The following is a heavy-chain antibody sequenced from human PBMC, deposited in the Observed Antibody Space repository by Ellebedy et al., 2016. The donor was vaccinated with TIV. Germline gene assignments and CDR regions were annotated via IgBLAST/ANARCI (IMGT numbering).Heavy chain of an antibody. J-gene: IGHJ4*02. Sequence: MPSETLSLTCAVSGASIGGYFWSWIRQPPGKGLEWIAYIHNGVTTSYNPSLKSRVTISLDTSKTQFALKLTSVTAADTAVYYCARLPHGSVFGYFDYWGQGTLVTVSS. CDR2: IHNGVTT. V-gene: IGHV4-59*01. CDR1: GASIGGYF. CDR3: ARLPHGSVFGYFDY. D-gene: IGHD2-2*03.